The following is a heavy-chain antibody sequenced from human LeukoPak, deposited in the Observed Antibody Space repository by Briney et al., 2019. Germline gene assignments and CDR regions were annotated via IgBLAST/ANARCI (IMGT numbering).Heavy chain of an antibody. J-gene: IGHJ5*02. Sequence: GGSLRLSCAASGFTFSSYAMHWVRQAPGKGLEWVAVISYDGSNKYYADSVKGRFTISRDNSKNTLYLQTNSLRAEDTAVYYCARGAYYYGSGIFDPWGQGTLVTVSS. CDR3: ARGAYYYGSGIFDP. V-gene: IGHV3-30*04. D-gene: IGHD3-10*01. CDR1: GFTFSSYA. CDR2: ISYDGSNK.